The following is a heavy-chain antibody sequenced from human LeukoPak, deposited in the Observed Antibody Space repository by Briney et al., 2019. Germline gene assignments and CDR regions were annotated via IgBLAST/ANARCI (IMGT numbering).Heavy chain of an antibody. CDR3: ARDYYDSSGYYEESAFDI. J-gene: IGHJ3*02. CDR2: IYTSGST. D-gene: IGHD3-22*01. V-gene: IGHV4-4*07. Sequence: SETLSLTCTVSGDSISSYHWSWIRQPPGKGLEWIGRIYTSGSTNYNPSLKSRVTMSVDTSKNQFSLKLSSVTAADTAVYYCARDYYDSSGYYEESAFDIWGQGTMVTVSS. CDR1: GDSISSYH.